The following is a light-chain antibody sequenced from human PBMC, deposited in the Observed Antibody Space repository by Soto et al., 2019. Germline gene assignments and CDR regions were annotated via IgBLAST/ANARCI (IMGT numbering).Light chain of an antibody. J-gene: IGLJ1*01. CDR3: SSHTLSRALQV. Sequence: QSALTQPASLSGSPGQSITISCSGTISDFVVYNYVSWYQQHPGKAPKLMLYGVSKRPSGVSNRFSGSKSGNTASLTISGLQAEDEADYYCSSHTLSRALQVFGTGTKVTV. CDR2: GVS. CDR1: ISDFVVYNY. V-gene: IGLV2-14*01.